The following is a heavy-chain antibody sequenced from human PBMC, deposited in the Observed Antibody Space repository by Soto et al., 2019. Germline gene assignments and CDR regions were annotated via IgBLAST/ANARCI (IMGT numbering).Heavy chain of an antibody. D-gene: IGHD3-10*01. CDR2: ISAYNGNT. Sequence: GXSVKVSCKAAGYTFTSYGIIWVRQAPGQGLEWMGWISAYNGNTNYAQKLQGRVTMTTDTSTSTAYMELRSLRSDDTAVYYCARENGVYMVRGVYDYGMDVWGQGTTVTVS. CDR3: ARENGVYMVRGVYDYGMDV. J-gene: IGHJ6*02. CDR1: GYTFTSYG. V-gene: IGHV1-18*04.